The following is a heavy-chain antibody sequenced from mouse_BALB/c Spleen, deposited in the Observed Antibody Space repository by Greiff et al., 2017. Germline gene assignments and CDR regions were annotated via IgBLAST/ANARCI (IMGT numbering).Heavy chain of an antibody. V-gene: IGHV1S29*02. Sequence: EVKLMESGPELVKPGASVKISCKASGYTFTDYNMHWVKQSHGKSLEWIGYIYPYNGGTGYNQKFKSKATLTVDNSSSTAYMELSSLTSEDSAVYYCAVGSAWYFDVWGAGTTVTVSS. CDR3: AVGSAWYFDV. CDR2: IYPYNGGT. CDR1: GYTFTDYN. J-gene: IGHJ1*01.